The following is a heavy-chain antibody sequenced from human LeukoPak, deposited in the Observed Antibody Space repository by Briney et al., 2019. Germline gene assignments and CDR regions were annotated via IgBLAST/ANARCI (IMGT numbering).Heavy chain of an antibody. CDR1: GFTFSDYW. CDR3: ASFDWNYFDY. J-gene: IGHJ4*02. CDR2: IKLDGSET. V-gene: IGHV3-7*01. D-gene: IGHD3-9*01. Sequence: GVLRLSCAASGFTFSDYWMSWVRQAPGKGLEWVANIKLDGSETYYVDSVRGRFTISRDNAKNSLYLQMNSLRVEDTAVYYCASFDWNYFDYWGQGTLVTVSS.